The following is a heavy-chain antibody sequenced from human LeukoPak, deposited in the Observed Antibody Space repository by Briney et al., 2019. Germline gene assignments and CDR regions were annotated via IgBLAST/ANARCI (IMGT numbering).Heavy chain of an antibody. J-gene: IGHJ2*01. CDR1: GFTFSSDA. Sequence: GGSLRLSCVASGFTFSSDAMTWVRQAPGKGLEWVAGIIGGSGASTYYADSAKGRFTVSRGNSRNTVYLQMNRLRAEDTALYYCAKDWHFDLWGRGTLVTVSS. CDR3: AKDWHFDL. CDR2: IIGGSGAST. V-gene: IGHV3-23*01.